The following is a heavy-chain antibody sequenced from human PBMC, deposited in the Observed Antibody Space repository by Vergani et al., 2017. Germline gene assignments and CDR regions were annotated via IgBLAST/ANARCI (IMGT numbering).Heavy chain of an antibody. CDR3: ATDLTYCGGDCYLTFDV. V-gene: IGHV1-69*06. CDR2: IIPIFGTA. CDR1: GGTFSSYA. D-gene: IGHD2-21*02. Sequence: QVQLVQSGAEVKKPGSSVKVSCKASGGTFSSYAISWVRQAPGQGLEWMGGIIPIFGTANYAQKLQGRVTMTTDTSTSKAYMELRSLRSDDTAVFYCATDLTYCGGDCYLTFDVWGQGTMVTVSS. J-gene: IGHJ3*01.